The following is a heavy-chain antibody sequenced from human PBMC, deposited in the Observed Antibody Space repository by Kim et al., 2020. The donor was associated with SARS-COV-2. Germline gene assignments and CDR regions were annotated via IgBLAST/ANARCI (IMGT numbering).Heavy chain of an antibody. CDR1: GFTFSSYA. CDR2: IGGGGRAK. CDR3: AQVPGGGGP. V-gene: IGHV3-23*01. Sequence: GGSLRLSCAASGFTFSSYAMSWVRQAPGKGLEWVSTIGGGGRAKYYADSVKGRFTISRDNSESTLYLQMNSLRAEDTAVYYCAQVPGGGGPWGQGTLVTVSS. J-gene: IGHJ5*02. D-gene: IGHD3-10*01.